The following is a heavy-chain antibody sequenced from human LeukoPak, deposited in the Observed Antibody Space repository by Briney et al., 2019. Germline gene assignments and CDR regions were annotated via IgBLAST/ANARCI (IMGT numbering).Heavy chain of an antibody. V-gene: IGHV4-4*02. CDR2: IYYSGST. CDR1: GGSISNSNW. J-gene: IGHJ6*04. CDR3: ARGRTYGSGSYD. D-gene: IGHD3-10*01. Sequence: PSGTLSLTCTVSGGSISNSNWWSWVRPPPGKGLEWIGSIYYSGSTYYNPSLKSRVTISVDTSKNQFSLKLSSVTAADTAVYYCARGRTYGSGSYDWGKGTTVTISS.